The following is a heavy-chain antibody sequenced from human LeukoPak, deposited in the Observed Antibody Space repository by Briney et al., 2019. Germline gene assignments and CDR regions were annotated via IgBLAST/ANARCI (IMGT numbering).Heavy chain of an antibody. V-gene: IGHV1-24*01. CDR2: FDPENGAT. Sequence: ASVKVSCKVSGYTLTELSMHWVRQAPGKGLEWMGGFDPENGATIYAQKFQGRVTMTEDTSTETAYMELSSLRFEDTAVYYCTTALYHLGSRGWFDPWGQGTLVTVSS. CDR1: GYTLTELS. D-gene: IGHD3-10*01. J-gene: IGHJ5*02. CDR3: TTALYHLGSRGWFDP.